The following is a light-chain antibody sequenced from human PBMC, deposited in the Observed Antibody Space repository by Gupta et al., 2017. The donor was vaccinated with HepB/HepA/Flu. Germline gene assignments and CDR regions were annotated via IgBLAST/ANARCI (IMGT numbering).Light chain of an antibody. J-gene: IGKJ1*01. CDR1: QSISSY. CDR2: AAS. CDR3: QQSYSTSWT. Sequence: DIQMTHSPSSLSASVGDRVTITRRASQSISSYLNWYQQKPGKAPKLLIYAASRLQSGVPSRFSGSGSGTDFTLTISMLQPEDFATYYCQQSYSTSWTFGQGTKVEIK. V-gene: IGKV1-39*01.